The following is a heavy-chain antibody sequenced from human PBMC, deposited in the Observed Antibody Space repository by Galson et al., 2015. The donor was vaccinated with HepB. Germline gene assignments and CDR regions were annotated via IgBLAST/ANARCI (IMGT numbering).Heavy chain of an antibody. CDR1: GFTFTSSA. CDR2: IVVGSGNT. D-gene: IGHD1-26*01. CDR3: AADRCIVGGLFDP. V-gene: IGHV1-58*01. J-gene: IGHJ5*02. Sequence: SVKVSCKASGFTFTSSAVQWVRQARGQRLEWIGRIVVGSGNTNYARKFQERVTFTRDMSTSTAYMELSSLRSEDTAVYYCAADRCIVGGLFDPWGQGTLVSVSS.